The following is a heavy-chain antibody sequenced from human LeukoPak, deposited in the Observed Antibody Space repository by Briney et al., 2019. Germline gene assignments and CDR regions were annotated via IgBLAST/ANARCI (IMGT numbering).Heavy chain of an antibody. Sequence: GASVNVSCTASGYSFTDSGINWVRQAPGQGLEWMGWISAYSGNTYFAQKCQGRVTLTTDTSTSTGYMELRTLRSDDTAVYYCARGENPLDAFDIWGQGTMVTVS. CDR3: ARGENPLDAFDI. CDR1: GYSFTDSG. J-gene: IGHJ3*02. V-gene: IGHV1-18*01. CDR2: ISAYSGNT.